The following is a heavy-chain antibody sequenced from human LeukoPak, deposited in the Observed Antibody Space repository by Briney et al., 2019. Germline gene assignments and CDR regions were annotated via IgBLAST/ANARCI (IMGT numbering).Heavy chain of an antibody. D-gene: IGHD2-21*01. CDR1: GFKFRAFT. J-gene: IGHJ3*01. V-gene: IGHV3-43*01. CDR2: FSRNGVTT. Sequence: GGSLRLSCVGSGFKFRAFTMHWVRQAPGRGLEWVSLFSRNGVTTFYADSVRGRFTISRDNSENSVYLQMDSLTTEDTAVYYCAKEKDTIYFDLWGQGTLVTVSA. CDR3: AKEKDTIYFDL.